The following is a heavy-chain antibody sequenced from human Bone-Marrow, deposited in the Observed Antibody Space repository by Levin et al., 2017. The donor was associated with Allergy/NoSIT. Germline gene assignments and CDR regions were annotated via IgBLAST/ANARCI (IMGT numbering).Heavy chain of an antibody. CDR2: IKQDGSDK. Sequence: SCAASGFTFTSYWMSWVRQAPGKGLEWVANIKQDGSDKYYVDSVKGRFTISRDNAKNSLYLQMTSLRAEDTAVYYCACSRTLDYWGQGTLVTVSS. CDR3: ACSRTLDY. D-gene: IGHD2-2*01. V-gene: IGHV3-7*01. CDR1: GFTFTSYW. J-gene: IGHJ4*02.